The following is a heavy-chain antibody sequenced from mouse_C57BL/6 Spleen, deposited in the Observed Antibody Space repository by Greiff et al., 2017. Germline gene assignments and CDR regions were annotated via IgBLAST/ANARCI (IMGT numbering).Heavy chain of an antibody. V-gene: IGHV1-69*01. CDR2: IDPSDSYT. D-gene: IGHD4-1*01. CDR3: ARGGWDHFDY. Sequence: VQLQQPGAELVMPGASVKLSCKASGYTFTSYWMHWVKQRPGQGLEWIGEIDPSDSYTNYNQKFKGKSTLTVDKSSSTAYMQLSSLTSEDSAVYYCARGGWDHFDYWGQGTTLTVSS. J-gene: IGHJ2*01. CDR1: GYTFTSYW.